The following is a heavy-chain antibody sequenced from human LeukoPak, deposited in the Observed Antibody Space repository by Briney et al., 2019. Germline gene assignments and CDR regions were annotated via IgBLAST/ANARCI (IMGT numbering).Heavy chain of an antibody. CDR1: GYTFTSYG. V-gene: IGHV1-18*01. CDR2: ISAYNCNT. Sequence: ASVKVSCKASGYTFTSYGISWVRQAPGQGLEWMGWISAYNCNTNYAQKLQGRVTMTTDTSTSTAYMELRSLRSDDTAVYYCASTPVREGSYYFDYWGQGTLVTVSS. CDR3: ASTPVREGSYYFDY. D-gene: IGHD3-10*01. J-gene: IGHJ4*02.